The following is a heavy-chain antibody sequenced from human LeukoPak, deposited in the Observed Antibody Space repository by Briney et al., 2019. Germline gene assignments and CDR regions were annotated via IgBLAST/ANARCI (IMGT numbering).Heavy chain of an antibody. Sequence: GGSLRLSCAASGFTFSSYSTNWVRQAPGKGLEWVSSISSSSYIYYADSVKGRFTISRGNAKNSLYLQMNSLRAEDTAVYYCARDRGQYSSSAALDYWGQGTLVTVSS. CDR1: GFTFSSYS. D-gene: IGHD6-6*01. CDR3: ARDRGQYSSSAALDY. V-gene: IGHV3-21*01. J-gene: IGHJ4*02. CDR2: ISSSSYI.